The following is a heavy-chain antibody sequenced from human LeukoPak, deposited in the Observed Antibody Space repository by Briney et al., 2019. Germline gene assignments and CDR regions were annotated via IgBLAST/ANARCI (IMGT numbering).Heavy chain of an antibody. CDR2: ISDSGDST. Sequence: PGGSLRLPCAGSGFTFSRYGMSWVRQAPGKGLEWVSTISDSGDSTYYAGSVKGRFTISRDNSKNSLYLQMNSLRAEDTALYYCASHWGLRVSSWSYMDVWGKGTTVTVSS. D-gene: IGHD7-27*01. CDR1: GFTFSRYG. CDR3: ASHWGLRVSSWSYMDV. J-gene: IGHJ6*03. V-gene: IGHV3-23*01.